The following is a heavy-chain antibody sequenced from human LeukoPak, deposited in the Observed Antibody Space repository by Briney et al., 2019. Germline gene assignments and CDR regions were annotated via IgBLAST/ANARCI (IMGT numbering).Heavy chain of an antibody. V-gene: IGHV4-34*01. CDR2: VNHSGST. Sequence: SETLSLTCAVYSGSFSGDYWSWIRQPPGRGLEWIGEVNHSGSTNYNPSLKSRFTISVDTSKNQFSLKLTSVTAADTAVYYCVRQHLPEYYFDYWGQGTLVTVSS. CDR1: SGSFSGDY. D-gene: IGHD6-13*01. CDR3: VRQHLPEYYFDY. J-gene: IGHJ4*02.